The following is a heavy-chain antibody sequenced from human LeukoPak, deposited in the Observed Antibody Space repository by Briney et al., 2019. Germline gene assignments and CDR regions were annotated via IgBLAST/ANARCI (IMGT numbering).Heavy chain of an antibody. J-gene: IGHJ4*02. V-gene: IGHV4-61*02. CDR2: IYTSGST. D-gene: IGHD1-7*01. CDR3: ARDRRELPDY. CDR1: GGSISSGSYY. Sequence: PSQTLSLTCTVSGGSISSGSYYWSWIRQPAGKGLEWIGRIYTSGSTNYNPSLKSRVTISVDTSKNQFSLKLSSVTAADTAVYYCARDRRELPDYWGQGTLVTVSS.